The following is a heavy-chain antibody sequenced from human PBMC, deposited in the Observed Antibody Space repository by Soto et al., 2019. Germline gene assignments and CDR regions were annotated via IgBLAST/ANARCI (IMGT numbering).Heavy chain of an antibody. CDR2: ISYDGSNK. CDR3: ARADTAMVPGAFDY. V-gene: IGHV3-30-3*01. J-gene: IGHJ4*02. Sequence: GGSLRLSCAASGFTFSSYAMHWVRQAPGKGLEWVAVISYDGSNKYYADSVKGRFTISRDNSKNTLYLQMNSLRAEDTAVYYCARADTAMVPGAFDYWGQGTLVTVSS. CDR1: GFTFSSYA. D-gene: IGHD5-18*01.